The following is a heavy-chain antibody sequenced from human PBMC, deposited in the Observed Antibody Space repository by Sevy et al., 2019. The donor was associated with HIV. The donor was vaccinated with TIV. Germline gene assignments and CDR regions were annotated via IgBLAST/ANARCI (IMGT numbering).Heavy chain of an antibody. CDR3: ASDLYIVGATPHFDY. D-gene: IGHD1-26*01. CDR2: ISYDGSNK. V-gene: IGHV3-30-3*01. J-gene: IGHJ4*02. Sequence: GGSLRLSCAASGFTFSSYAMHWVRQAPGKGLEWVAVISYDGSNKYYADSVKGRFTISRDNSKNTLYLQMNGLRAEDTAVYYCASDLYIVGATPHFDYWGQGTLVTVSS. CDR1: GFTFSSYA.